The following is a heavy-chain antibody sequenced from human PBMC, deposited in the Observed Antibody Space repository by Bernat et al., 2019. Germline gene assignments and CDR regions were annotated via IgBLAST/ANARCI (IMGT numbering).Heavy chain of an antibody. CDR3: ARELQRWLDGAMFKRGVGDAFDI. Sequence: QVQLVQSGAEVKKPGASVKVSCKASEYTFTSYYMHWVRQAPGQGLEWMGIINPSGGSTSYAQKFQGRVTMTRDTSTSTVYMELSSLRSEDTAVYYCARELQRWLDGAMFKRGVGDAFDIWGQGTMVTVSS. V-gene: IGHV1-46*01. J-gene: IGHJ3*02. CDR1: EYTFTSYY. CDR2: INPSGGST. D-gene: IGHD5-18*01.